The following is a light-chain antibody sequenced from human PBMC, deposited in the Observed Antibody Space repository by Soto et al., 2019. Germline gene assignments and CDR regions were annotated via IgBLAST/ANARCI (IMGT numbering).Light chain of an antibody. Sequence: EIVLTQSPGTLSLSRGERACLSCRASQSVSSNYLAWYQQKSGQAPRLLIYGASTRATGIPARFSGSGSGTEFTLTISSLQSEDFAVYYCQQYNNWPPLTFGPGTKVDIK. V-gene: IGKV3-15*01. CDR3: QQYNNWPPLT. CDR1: QSVSSN. CDR2: GAS. J-gene: IGKJ3*01.